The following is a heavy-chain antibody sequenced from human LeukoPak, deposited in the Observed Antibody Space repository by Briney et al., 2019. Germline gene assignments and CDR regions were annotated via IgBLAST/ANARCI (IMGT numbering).Heavy chain of an antibody. D-gene: IGHD1-26*01. J-gene: IGHJ6*02. CDR2: IYTSGTT. CDR3: ARDVPSAFSGTYVDV. Sequence: SETLSLTCTVSGASIRNNYWSWIRQPAGKGLEWIGRIYTSGTTTYNPSLESRVTMSVDTSKNQFSLNLSSVTAADTVVYYCARDVPSAFSGTYVDVWGQGTTVTVSS. V-gene: IGHV4-4*07. CDR1: GASIRNNY.